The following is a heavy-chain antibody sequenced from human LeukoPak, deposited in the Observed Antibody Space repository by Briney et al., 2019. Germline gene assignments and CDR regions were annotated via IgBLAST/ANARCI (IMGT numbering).Heavy chain of an antibody. CDR2: INPNSGGT. V-gene: IGHV1-2*02. CDR1: GYTFTGYY. J-gene: IGHJ4*02. D-gene: IGHD3-22*01. Sequence: ASVTVSCKAFGYTFTGYYMHWVRQAPGQGLEWMGWINPNSGGTNYAQKFQGRVTMTRDTSISTAYMELSRLGSDDTAVYYCAREDYYDSSGYPYFDYWGQGTLVTVSS. CDR3: AREDYYDSSGYPYFDY.